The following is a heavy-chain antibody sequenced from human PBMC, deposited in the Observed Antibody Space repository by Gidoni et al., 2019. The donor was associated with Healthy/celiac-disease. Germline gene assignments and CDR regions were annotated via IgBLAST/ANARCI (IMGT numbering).Heavy chain of an antibody. CDR3: ARPRVLGTVDWYFDL. CDR2: IYPGDSNT. CDR1: GYSFTSYW. Sequence: EVQLVQSGAEVKKPGESLKISCKGSGYSFTSYWIGWVRQMPGKGLEWMGIIYPGDSNTRYSPSFQGQVTISADKSISTAYLQWSSLKASDTAMYYCARPRVLGTVDWYFDLWGRGTLVTVSS. D-gene: IGHD7-27*01. J-gene: IGHJ2*01. V-gene: IGHV5-51*01.